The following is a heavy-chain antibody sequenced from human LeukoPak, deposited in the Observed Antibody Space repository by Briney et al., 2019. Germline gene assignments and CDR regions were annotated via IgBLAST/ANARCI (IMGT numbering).Heavy chain of an antibody. J-gene: IGHJ4*02. CDR3: AKGGLGATLAPDFDY. V-gene: IGHV3-9*01. Sequence: SGRSLRLSCAASGFTFDDYAMHWVRQAPGKGLEWVSGISWNSGSIGYADSVKGRFTISRDNAKNSLYLQMNSLRAEDTALYYCAKGGLGATLAPDFDYWGQGTLVTVS. CDR1: GFTFDDYA. CDR2: ISWNSGSI. D-gene: IGHD1-26*01.